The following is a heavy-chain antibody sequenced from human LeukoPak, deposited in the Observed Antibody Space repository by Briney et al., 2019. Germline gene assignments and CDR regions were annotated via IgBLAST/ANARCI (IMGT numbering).Heavy chain of an antibody. CDR1: GYTLTELS. Sequence: ASVKVSCKVSGYTLTELSMHWVGQAPGKGLEWMGGFDPEDGETIYAQKFQGRVTMTEDTSTDTAYMELSSLRSEDTAVYYCATDLNSGSYFGPDYWGQGTLVTVSS. D-gene: IGHD1-26*01. CDR3: ATDLNSGSYFGPDY. V-gene: IGHV1-24*01. CDR2: FDPEDGET. J-gene: IGHJ4*02.